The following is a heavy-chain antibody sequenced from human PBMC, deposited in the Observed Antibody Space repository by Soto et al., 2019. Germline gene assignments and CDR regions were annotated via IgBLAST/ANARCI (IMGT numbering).Heavy chain of an antibody. J-gene: IGHJ3*02. D-gene: IGHD3-3*01. CDR3: ARDGTYYYFCSGYYGAQPHPDHDAFDI. CDR2: ISSSSSYI. Sequence: GSLRLSCAASGFTFSSYSMNWVRQAPWKGLEWVSSISSSSSYIYYADSVKGRFTISRDHAKNSLYLQMNSLRAEDTAVYYCARDGTYYYFCSGYYGAQPHPDHDAFDIWGQGTMVTVSS. CDR1: GFTFSSYS. V-gene: IGHV3-21*01.